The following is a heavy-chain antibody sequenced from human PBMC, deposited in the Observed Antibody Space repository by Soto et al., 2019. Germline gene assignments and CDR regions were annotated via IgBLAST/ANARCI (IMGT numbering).Heavy chain of an antibody. V-gene: IGHV3-23*01. CDR2: ISGSGGST. CDR1: GFTFSSYA. D-gene: IGHD4-17*01. J-gene: IGHJ2*01. Sequence: GGSLRLSCAASGFTFSSYAMNWVRQAPGRGLEWVSVISGSGGSTYYADAVKGRFTISRDNSKNTLYLQMNSLRAEDTAVYYCAKRTVGWYFDLWGRGTLVTVSS. CDR3: AKRTVGWYFDL.